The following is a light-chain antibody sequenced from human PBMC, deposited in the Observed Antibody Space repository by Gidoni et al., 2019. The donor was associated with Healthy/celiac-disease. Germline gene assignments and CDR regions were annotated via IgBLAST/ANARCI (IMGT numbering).Light chain of an antibody. Sequence: DIQITQSPSSLSASVGDRVTITCRASQSISSYLNWYQQKPGKAPKLLIYAASSLQSGVPSRFSGSGSGTYFTLTISSLQPEDFATYYCQQSYSTPRYTFGQGTKLEIK. CDR1: QSISSY. V-gene: IGKV1-39*01. CDR3: QQSYSTPRYT. J-gene: IGKJ2*01. CDR2: AAS.